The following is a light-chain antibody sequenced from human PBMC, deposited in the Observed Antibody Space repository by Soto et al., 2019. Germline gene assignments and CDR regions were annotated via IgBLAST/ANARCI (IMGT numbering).Light chain of an antibody. J-gene: IGKJ4*01. CDR1: QSVSSY. CDR3: QQRSNWPRLT. CDR2: DAS. V-gene: IGKV3-11*01. Sequence: EIVLTQSPATLSLSPGERATLSCRASQSVSSYLAWYQQKPGQAPRLLIYDASTRAAGIPARFSGSGSGTDFTLTISRLEPEDFAVYYCQQRSNWPRLTFGGGTKVEI.